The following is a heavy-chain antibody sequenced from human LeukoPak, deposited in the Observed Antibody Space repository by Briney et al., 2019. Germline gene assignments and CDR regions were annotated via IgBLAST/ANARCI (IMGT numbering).Heavy chain of an antibody. CDR1: GYTFTSYD. CDR2: MNPNSGNT. V-gene: IGHV1-8*01. J-gene: IGHJ4*02. D-gene: IGHD6-19*01. Sequence: ASVKVSCKASGYTFTSYDINWVRQATGQGLEWMGWMNPNSGNTGYAQKFQGRVTMTRNTSISTVYMELSRVRSEDTGVCYCERGGGGIAVAGRDFDYWGQGTLVTVSS. CDR3: ERGGGGIAVAGRDFDY.